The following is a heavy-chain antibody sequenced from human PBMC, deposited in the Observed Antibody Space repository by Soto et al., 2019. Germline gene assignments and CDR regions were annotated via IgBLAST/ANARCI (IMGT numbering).Heavy chain of an antibody. CDR1: GYTFTDYY. J-gene: IGHJ6*02. D-gene: IGHD3-10*01. CDR3: ERGTSYGPAYGMDV. CDR2: ISPRTGSA. V-gene: IGHV1-2*02. Sequence: ASVKVSCKASGYTFTDYYIHWVRQAPGQGLEWMGWISPRTGSANFAQRFQGRVSMTRDTSITTAYMELRRLKSDDTAVYYCERGTSYGPAYGMDVWGQGTTVTVSS.